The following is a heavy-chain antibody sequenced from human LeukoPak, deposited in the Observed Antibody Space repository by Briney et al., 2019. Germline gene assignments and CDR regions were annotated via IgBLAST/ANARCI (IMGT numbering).Heavy chain of an antibody. CDR2: IIPMFGAT. J-gene: IGHJ4*02. D-gene: IGHD1-26*01. CDR1: GGTFRSFT. Sequence: SVKVSCKASGGTFRSFTINWVRQAPGQGLEWTGGIIPMFGATNYAQKFQGRVTITADESTSTAYMELSSLRSEDTAVYFCARGPGGSPAPFGFDYWGQGTLVTVSS. CDR3: ARGPGGSPAPFGFDY. V-gene: IGHV1-69*13.